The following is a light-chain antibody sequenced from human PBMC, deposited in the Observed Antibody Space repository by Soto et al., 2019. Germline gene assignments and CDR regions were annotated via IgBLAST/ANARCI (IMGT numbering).Light chain of an antibody. Sequence: EIVMTQSPATLSVAPGERATLSCRASQSVSSNLAWYQQKPGQAPRLLIYGAATRATGIPARVSGRGSGTEFTLTISSLQSEDFAVYYCQQYKNWPRTFGQGTKLEIK. CDR2: GAA. J-gene: IGKJ2*01. CDR1: QSVSSN. V-gene: IGKV3-15*01. CDR3: QQYKNWPRT.